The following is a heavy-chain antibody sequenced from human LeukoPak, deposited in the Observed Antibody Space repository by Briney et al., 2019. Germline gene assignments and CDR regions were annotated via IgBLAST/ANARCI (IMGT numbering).Heavy chain of an antibody. CDR1: GFTFRSYS. J-gene: IGHJ3*02. D-gene: IGHD4-23*01. V-gene: IGHV3-21*06. CDR2: ISSSGDYK. CDR3: ARDTLLYGNSPDAFDI. Sequence: GGSLRLSCAASGFTFRSYSMNWVRQAPGRGLKRVSSISSSGDYKYYADSVKGRFTISRDIAKDLLYLQMNSLRAEDTAVYYCARDTLLYGNSPDAFDIWGQGTMVTVSS.